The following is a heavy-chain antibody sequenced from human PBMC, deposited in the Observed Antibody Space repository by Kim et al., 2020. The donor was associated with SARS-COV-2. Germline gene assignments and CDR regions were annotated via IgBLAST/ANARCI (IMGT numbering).Heavy chain of an antibody. CDR3: AKDFSSGWLIDY. D-gene: IGHD6-13*01. V-gene: IGHV3-23*01. J-gene: IGHJ4*02. Sequence: YYAVAVKGRFAISRDNSKNTLYLQMTSLKADDTAMYYCAKDFSSGWLIDYWGQGTLVTVSS.